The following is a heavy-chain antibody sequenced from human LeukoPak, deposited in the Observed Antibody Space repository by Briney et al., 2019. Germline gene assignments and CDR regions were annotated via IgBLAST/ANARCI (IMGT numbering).Heavy chain of an antibody. D-gene: IGHD3-10*01. CDR3: ARVSHYGSGYYYTLAY. CDR2: IWYDGYNK. J-gene: IGHJ4*02. Sequence: GGSLRLSCAASGFTFSNYGMHWVRQAPGKGLEWVAGIWYDGYNKFYADSAKGRFTISRDNSKNTLYLQMSSLRAEDTALYYCARVSHYGSGYYYTLAYWGQGTLVTVPA. CDR1: GFTFSNYG. V-gene: IGHV3-33*08.